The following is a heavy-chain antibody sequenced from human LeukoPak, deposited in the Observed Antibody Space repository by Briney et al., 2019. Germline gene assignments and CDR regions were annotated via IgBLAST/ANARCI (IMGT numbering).Heavy chain of an antibody. CDR1: GYTFTSYD. V-gene: IGHV1-8*01. J-gene: IGHJ5*02. CDR2: MNPNSGNT. Sequence: ASVKVSCKASGYTFTSYDINWVRQATGQGLEWMGWMNPNSGNTGYAQKFQGRVTITRNTSISTAYMELSSLRSEDTAVYYCARGRYYDFWSGYYNWFDPWGQGTLVTVSS. CDR3: ARGRYYDFWSGYYNWFDP. D-gene: IGHD3-3*01.